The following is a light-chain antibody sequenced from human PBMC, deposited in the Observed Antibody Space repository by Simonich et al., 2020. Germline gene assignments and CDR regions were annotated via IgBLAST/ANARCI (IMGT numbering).Light chain of an antibody. J-gene: IGLJ2*01. Sequence: QSVLTQPPSASGTPGQRVTLSCSGSSSNIGSNYVYWYQQLPGTAPKLLIYRNNQRPAGVPDRFSVSRSVTSASLAISGLRSEEEADYYCCSYAGSSTVVFGGGTKLTVL. CDR1: SSNIGSNY. CDR2: RNN. V-gene: IGLV1-47*01. CDR3: CSYAGSSTVV.